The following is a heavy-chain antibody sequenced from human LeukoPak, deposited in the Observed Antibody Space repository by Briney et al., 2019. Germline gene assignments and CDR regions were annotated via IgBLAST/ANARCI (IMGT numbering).Heavy chain of an antibody. Sequence: GGSLRLSCAASGFTFSSYAMSWVSQAPGKGLEWVSAISGSGGSTYYADSVKGRFTISRDNSKNTLYLQMNSLRAEDTAVYYCAKVCDLYYDILTGYYGGHQNSFDYWGQGTLVTVSS. V-gene: IGHV3-23*01. CDR2: ISGSGGST. D-gene: IGHD3-9*01. CDR1: GFTFSSYA. CDR3: AKVCDLYYDILTGYYGGHQNSFDY. J-gene: IGHJ4*02.